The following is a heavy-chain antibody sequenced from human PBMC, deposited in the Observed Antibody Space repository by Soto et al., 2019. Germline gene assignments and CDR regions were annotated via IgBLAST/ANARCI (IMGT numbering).Heavy chain of an antibody. CDR2: VSPKSGNT. CDR3: ARGLTVSYIGPLLV. V-gene: IGHV1-18*01. D-gene: IGHD7-27*01. Sequence: QLPLVQSGAEVKKPGASVKVSCKASGYNFFDYGVSWVRQAPGQGLEWMGWVSPKSGNTDFARKVQGRVTMTADTATNTAYLELRGLRSDDTAVYYCARGLTVSYIGPLLVWGQGTLVSVSS. J-gene: IGHJ1*01. CDR1: GYNFFDYG.